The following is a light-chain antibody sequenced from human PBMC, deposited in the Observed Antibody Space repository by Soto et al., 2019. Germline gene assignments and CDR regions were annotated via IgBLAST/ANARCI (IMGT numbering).Light chain of an antibody. CDR3: GTWDTRLSAFVL. CDR2: DTD. Sequence: QSVLTQPPSVSAAPGQEVTISCSGGTSNIGNNYVSWYQQFPGAAPKLLIYDTDKRPSGIPDRFSGSKSGTSATLGITGLQTGDEADYYCGTWDTRLSAFVLFGGGTKLPVL. CDR1: TSNIGNNY. V-gene: IGLV1-51*01. J-gene: IGLJ3*02.